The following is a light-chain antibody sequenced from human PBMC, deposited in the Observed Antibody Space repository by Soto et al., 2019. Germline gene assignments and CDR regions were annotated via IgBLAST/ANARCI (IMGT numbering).Light chain of an antibody. CDR3: CSYAGNKNVV. Sequence: QSALTQPPSASGSPGQSVTISCTGTSSDVGGYNYVSWYQQHPDKVPKLMIYDVTKRPSGVPDRFSGSKSGNTASLTVSGLQAEDEADYYCCSYAGNKNVVFGGGTKVTVL. V-gene: IGLV2-8*01. CDR1: SSDVGGYNY. CDR2: DVT. J-gene: IGLJ2*01.